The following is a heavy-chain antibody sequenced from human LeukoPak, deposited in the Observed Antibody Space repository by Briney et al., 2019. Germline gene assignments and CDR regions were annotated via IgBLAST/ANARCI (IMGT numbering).Heavy chain of an antibody. Sequence: GGSLRLSCAASGFTFSSYSMNWVRQAPGKGLEWVSYISSSSSTIYYADSVKGRFTISRDNAKNSLYLQMNSLRAEDTAVYYCARDADKTYDFWSGYFLYWGQGTLVTVSS. CDR2: ISSSSSTI. D-gene: IGHD3-3*01. V-gene: IGHV3-48*01. J-gene: IGHJ4*02. CDR3: ARDADKTYDFWSGYFLY. CDR1: GFTFSSYS.